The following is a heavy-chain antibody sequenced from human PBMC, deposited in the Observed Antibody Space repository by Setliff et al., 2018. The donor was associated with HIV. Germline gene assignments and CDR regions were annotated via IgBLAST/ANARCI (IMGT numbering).Heavy chain of an antibody. CDR1: GVSISNYY. CDR3: AGHLYYSGSGIWAGLDS. J-gene: IGHJ4*02. Sequence: SETLSLTCTVSGVSISNYYWSWIRQPAGKGLEWIGRIYTSGNTNYNPSLKSRVTMSVDTSKKQFSLKLTSVTAADTAVYYCAGHLYYSGSGIWAGLDSWGQGTLVTVSS. D-gene: IGHD3-10*01. V-gene: IGHV4-4*07. CDR2: IYTSGNT.